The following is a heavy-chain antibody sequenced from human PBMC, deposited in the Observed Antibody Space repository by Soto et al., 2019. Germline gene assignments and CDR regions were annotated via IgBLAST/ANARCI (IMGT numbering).Heavy chain of an antibody. CDR1: GGSTSSYY. D-gene: IGHD3-10*01. J-gene: IGHJ6*02. CDR2: IYYSGST. V-gene: IGHV4-59*01. CDR3: ARGDYYGSGTRYYYYGMVV. Sequence: SETLSLTCTVSGGSTSSYYWSWIRQPPGKGLEWIGYIYYSGSTNYNPSLKSRVTISVDTSKNQFSLKLSSVTAADTAVYYCARGDYYGSGTRYYYYGMVVWGQGTTVTVSS.